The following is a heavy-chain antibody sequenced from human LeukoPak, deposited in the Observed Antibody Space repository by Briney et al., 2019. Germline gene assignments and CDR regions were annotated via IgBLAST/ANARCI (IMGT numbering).Heavy chain of an antibody. CDR1: GFTFDDYA. D-gene: IGHD6-13*01. Sequence: PGGSLRLSCAASGFTFDDYAMHWVRQAPGKGLEWVSGISWNSGSIGYADSVKGRFTISRDNAKNSLYLQMNSLRAEDTAVYYCAKTGIAAAGYFDYWGQGTLVTVSS. CDR3: AKTGIAAAGYFDY. J-gene: IGHJ4*02. CDR2: ISWNSGSI. V-gene: IGHV3-9*01.